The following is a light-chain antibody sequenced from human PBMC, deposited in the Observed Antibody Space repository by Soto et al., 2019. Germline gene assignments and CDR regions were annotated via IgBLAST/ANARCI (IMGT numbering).Light chain of an antibody. CDR1: QSVRSNY. V-gene: IGKV3-20*01. J-gene: IGKJ2*01. CDR2: GAS. Sequence: EIVLTQSPGTLSLSPGERATLSCRASQSVRSNYLAWYQQKPGQAPRLLIYGASSRATAIPDRFSGGGSGTDFTLTISRLEPEDFVVYYCQQYGSSPYTFGQGTKLEIK. CDR3: QQYGSSPYT.